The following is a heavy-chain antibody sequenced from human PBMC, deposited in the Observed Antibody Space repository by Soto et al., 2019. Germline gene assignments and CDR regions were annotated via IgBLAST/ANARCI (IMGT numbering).Heavy chain of an antibody. CDR2: TYYSGST. Sequence: TLSLTCTVSCVSISSGGYYWSWIRQHPGKGLEWIGYTYYSGSTYYNPSLKSRVTISVDTSKNQFSLKLSSVTAADTAVYYCAGGGYYDSSGTKFDYWGQGTLVTVSS. J-gene: IGHJ4*02. V-gene: IGHV4-31*03. CDR3: AGGGYYDSSGTKFDY. D-gene: IGHD3-22*01. CDR1: CVSISSGGYY.